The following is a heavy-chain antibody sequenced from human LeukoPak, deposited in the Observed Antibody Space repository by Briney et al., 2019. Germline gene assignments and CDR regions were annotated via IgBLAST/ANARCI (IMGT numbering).Heavy chain of an antibody. CDR1: GFSLSTSGTR. CDR3: TRISADSGSSPFDY. V-gene: IGHV2-70*04. D-gene: IGHD6-6*01. J-gene: IGHJ4*02. CDR2: IDWDDDK. Sequence: SGPTLVNPTQTLTLTCTFSGFSLSTSGTRVNWIRQPPGKALEWLARIDWDDDKFYSTSLKPRLTISKDTSKNQMVLTMTNMDPADTATYYCTRISADSGSSPFDYWGQGTLVTVSS.